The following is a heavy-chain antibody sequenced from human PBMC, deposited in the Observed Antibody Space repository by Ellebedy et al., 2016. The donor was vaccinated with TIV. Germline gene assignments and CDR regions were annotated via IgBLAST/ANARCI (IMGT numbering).Heavy chain of an antibody. D-gene: IGHD2-15*01. CDR3: ATQGPSGFDY. CDR2: MNPNSGNT. CDR1: GSTFTSYE. V-gene: IGHV1-8*01. Sequence: AASVKVSCKASGSTFTSYEINWVRQATGQGLEWMGWMNPNSGNTGYEQKLQGRVTLTRNTSISTAYLELSSLRSEYTAVYYCATQGPSGFDYWGQGTLVTVSS. J-gene: IGHJ4*02.